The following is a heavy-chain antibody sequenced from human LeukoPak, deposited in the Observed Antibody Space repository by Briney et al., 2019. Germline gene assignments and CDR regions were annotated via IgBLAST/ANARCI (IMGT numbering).Heavy chain of an antibody. V-gene: IGHV1-2*02. CDR1: GYTFTGYY. D-gene: IGHD3-9*01. CDR2: INPNSGGT. J-gene: IGHJ6*02. CDR3: ARVAGYYDILTGYLPQVYGMDV. Sequence: GASVKVSCKASGYTFTGYYMHWVRQAPGQGLEWMGWINPNSGGTNYAQKFQGRVTMTRDTSISTAYKELSRLRSDDTAVYYCARVAGYYDILTGYLPQVYGMDVWGQGTTVTVSS.